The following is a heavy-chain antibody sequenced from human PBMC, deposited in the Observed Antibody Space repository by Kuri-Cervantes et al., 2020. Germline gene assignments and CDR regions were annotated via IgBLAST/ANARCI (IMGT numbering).Heavy chain of an antibody. V-gene: IGHV4-39*07. CDR1: GGSISSYY. D-gene: IGHD3-9*01. CDR3: ARDTTPTYYDILTGYSSVYYFDY. CDR2: IYYSGST. J-gene: IGHJ4*02. Sequence: SETLSLTCTVSGGSISSYYWGWIRQPPGKGLEWIGSIYYSGSTYYNPSLKSRVTISVDTSKNQFSLKLSSVTAADTAVYYCARDTTPTYYDILTGYSSVYYFDYWGQGTLVTVSS.